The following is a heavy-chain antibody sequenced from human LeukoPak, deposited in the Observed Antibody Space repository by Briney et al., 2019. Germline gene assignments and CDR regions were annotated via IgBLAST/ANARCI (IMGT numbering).Heavy chain of an antibody. CDR2: IYSGGST. Sequence: PGGSLRLSCAASGFTVSSNYMSWVRQAPGKGLEWVSVIYSGGSTYYADSVKGRFTISRDNSKNTLYLQMNSLRAEDTAVYYCAKGPYQVLAEYFQHWGQGTLVTVSS. V-gene: IGHV3-53*01. CDR3: AKGPYQVLAEYFQH. CDR1: GFTVSSNY. J-gene: IGHJ1*01.